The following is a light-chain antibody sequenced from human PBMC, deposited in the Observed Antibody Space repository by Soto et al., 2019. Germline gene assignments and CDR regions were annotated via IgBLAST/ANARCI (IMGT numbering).Light chain of an antibody. CDR2: KAS. Sequence: DIQMTQSPSTLSASVGDRVTITCGASQSLSSWLAWYQQKPGKAPKLLIYKASSLESGVPSRFSGSGSGTEFTLTISSLQPDDFATYYCLQYNSYPSAFGQGTKVEIK. CDR1: QSLSSW. CDR3: LQYNSYPSA. V-gene: IGKV1-5*03. J-gene: IGKJ1*01.